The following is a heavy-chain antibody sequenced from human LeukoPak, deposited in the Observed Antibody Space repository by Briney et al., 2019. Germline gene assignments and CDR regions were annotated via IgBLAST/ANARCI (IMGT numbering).Heavy chain of an antibody. CDR1: GYIFTSYG. J-gene: IGHJ3*02. CDR3: GRARPEYYDILTGSSYAFDI. CDR2: ISGDNGKT. D-gene: IGHD3-9*01. V-gene: IGHV1-18*01. Sequence: ASVKVSCKASGYIFTSYGISWVRQAPGQGLEWMGWISGDNGKTKYAQKFQGRVTMTTDTSTSTAYMELRSLRSDDTAVYYCGRARPEYYDILTGSSYAFDIWGQGTMVTVSS.